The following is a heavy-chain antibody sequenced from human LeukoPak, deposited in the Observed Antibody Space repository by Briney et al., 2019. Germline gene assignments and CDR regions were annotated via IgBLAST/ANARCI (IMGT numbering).Heavy chain of an antibody. CDR1: GGSISSSSYY. Sequence: SETLSLTCTVSGGSISSSSYYWGWIRQPPGKGLEWIGNIYYSGSTYYNPSLRSRVTISVDTSKNQFSLKLSSVTAADTAVYYCARRRDVTYEETWFDPWGQGTLVTVSS. J-gene: IGHJ5*02. CDR3: ARRRDVTYEETWFDP. V-gene: IGHV4-39*01. CDR2: IYYSGST. D-gene: IGHD3-22*01.